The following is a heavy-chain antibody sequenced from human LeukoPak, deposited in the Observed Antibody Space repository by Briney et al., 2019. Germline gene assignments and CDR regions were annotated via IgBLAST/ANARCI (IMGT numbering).Heavy chain of an antibody. CDR3: AREREDGYNCFDY. D-gene: IGHD5-24*01. V-gene: IGHV4-4*07. Sequence: PSETLSLTCNVSGASVGNYFWSWLRQPAGKGLEWSGRLYISGNTKYNPSLKSRVTISVDKSKNQLSLKLSSVTAADTAVYYCAREREDGYNCFDYRGPGTLVTVSS. J-gene: IGHJ4*02. CDR2: LYISGNT. CDR1: GASVGNYF.